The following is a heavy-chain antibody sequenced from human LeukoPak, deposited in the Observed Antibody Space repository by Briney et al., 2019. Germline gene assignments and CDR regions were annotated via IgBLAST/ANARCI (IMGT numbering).Heavy chain of an antibody. CDR2: INPSSGGT. Sequence: ASVKLSCKASDYTFTGYDMHWVRQAPGQGPEWLGWINPSSGGTNSAQKFQGRVTMTRDTSISTAYMELSRLRSDDTAVYYCARYSSSWPMEQAFDIWGQGTMVTVSS. CDR3: ARYSSSWPMEQAFDI. J-gene: IGHJ3*02. CDR1: DYTFTGYD. V-gene: IGHV1-2*02. D-gene: IGHD6-13*01.